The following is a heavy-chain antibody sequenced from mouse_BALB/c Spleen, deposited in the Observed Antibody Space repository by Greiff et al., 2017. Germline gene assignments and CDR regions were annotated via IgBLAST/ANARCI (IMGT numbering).Heavy chain of an antibody. J-gene: IGHJ2*01. CDR1: GYSITSGYY. Sequence: VQLQQSGPGLVKPSQSLSLTCSVTGYSITSGYYWNWIRQFPGNKLEWMGYISYDGSNNYNPSLKNRISITRDTSKNQFFLKLNSVTTEDTATYYCARDQYGKMDYWGQGTTLTVSS. D-gene: IGHD2-1*01. CDR2: ISYDGSN. V-gene: IGHV3-6*02. CDR3: ARDQYGKMDY.